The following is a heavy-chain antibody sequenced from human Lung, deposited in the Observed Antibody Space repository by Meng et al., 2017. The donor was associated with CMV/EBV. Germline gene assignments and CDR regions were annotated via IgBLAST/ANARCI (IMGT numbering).Heavy chain of an antibody. D-gene: IGHD6-6*01. V-gene: IGHV3-30*14. Sequence: SLKISCAASGFTFSRYAFHWVRQAPGKGLEWVAVISFDGGTRYYADSVKGRFTISRDSSRNSLYLQLNSLRPEDTAVYYCAREYGSSSAFDYWGQGTLVTVSS. CDR3: AREYGSSSAFDY. J-gene: IGHJ4*02. CDR1: GFTFSRYA. CDR2: ISFDGGTR.